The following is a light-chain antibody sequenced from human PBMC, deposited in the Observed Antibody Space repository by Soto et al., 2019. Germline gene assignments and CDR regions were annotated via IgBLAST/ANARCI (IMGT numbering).Light chain of an antibody. CDR1: SSDVGGYNY. V-gene: IGLV2-14*03. CDR3: SSYTTSNTRQIV. J-gene: IGLJ1*01. Sequence: QSALTQPASVSGSPGQSITISCTGTSSDVGGYNYVSWYQHHPGKAPKLMIYDVSNRPSGVSNRFSGSKSGNTASLTISGLQLEDEPDNYCSSYTTSNTRQIVFGTGTKVTVL. CDR2: DVS.